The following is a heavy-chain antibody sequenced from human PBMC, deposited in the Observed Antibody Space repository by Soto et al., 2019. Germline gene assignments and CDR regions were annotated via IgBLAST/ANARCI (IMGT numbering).Heavy chain of an antibody. CDR2: MNPSNGNA. V-gene: IGHV1-8*01. CDR1: GYTFITYD. CDR3: ARRKERSGPNYFHS. D-gene: IGHD6-25*01. Sequence: ASVKVSCKASGYTFITYDINWVRQATGQGLEWMGWMNPSNGNAGYAQNFQGRVTMTRNTSISTAYMELSSLRSDDTAVYFCARRKERSGPNYFHSWGQGSLATVYS. J-gene: IGHJ4*02.